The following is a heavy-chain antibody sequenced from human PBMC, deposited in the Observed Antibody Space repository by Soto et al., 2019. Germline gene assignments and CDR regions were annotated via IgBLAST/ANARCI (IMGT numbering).Heavy chain of an antibody. CDR1: GDTISTGGYT. CDR3: ARAGDSSGPVALGY. J-gene: IGHJ4*02. CDR2: IYHSGSI. Sequence: SETLSLTCDVSGDTISTGGYTWAWIRQPPGKALEWIGYIYHSGSIYYNPSLKSRVTISVDRSKNQFSLKLSSVTAADMAVYYCARAGDSSGPVALGYWGQGTLVTGSS. V-gene: IGHV4-30-2*01. D-gene: IGHD6-19*01.